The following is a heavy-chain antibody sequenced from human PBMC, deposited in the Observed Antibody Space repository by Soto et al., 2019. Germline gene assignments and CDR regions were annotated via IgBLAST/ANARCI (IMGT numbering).Heavy chain of an antibody. CDR3: TTVVRSNVDTAMELDY. D-gene: IGHD5-18*01. V-gene: IGHV3-15*01. CDR1: GFTVSGNY. Sequence: PGGSLRLSCAASGFTVSGNYMSWVRQAPGKGLEWVGRIKSKTDGGTTNYAAPVKGRFTISRDDSKNTLYLQMNSLKTEDTAVYYCTTVVRSNVDTAMELDYWGQGTLVTVSS. CDR2: IKSKTDGGTT. J-gene: IGHJ4*02.